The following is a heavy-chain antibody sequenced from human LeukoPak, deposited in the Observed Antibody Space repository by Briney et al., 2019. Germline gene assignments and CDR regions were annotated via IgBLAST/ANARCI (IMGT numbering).Heavy chain of an antibody. CDR2: ISSSSSYI. CDR3: ARALRDYDSSGYPLTVLDY. Sequence: GGSLRLSCAASGFTFSSYSMNWVRQVPGKGLEWVSSISSSSSYIYYADSVKGRFTISRDNAKNSLYLQMNSLRAEDTAVYYCARALRDYDSSGYPLTVLDYWGQGTLVTVSS. D-gene: IGHD3-22*01. V-gene: IGHV3-21*01. J-gene: IGHJ4*02. CDR1: GFTFSSYS.